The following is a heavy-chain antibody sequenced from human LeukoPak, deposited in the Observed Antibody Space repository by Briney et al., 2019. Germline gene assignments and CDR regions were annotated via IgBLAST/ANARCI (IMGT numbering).Heavy chain of an antibody. CDR2: INPNSGGT. V-gene: IGHV1-2*02. Sequence: ASVKVSCKASGYTFTGYYMHWVRQAPGQGLEWMGWINPNSGGTNYAQKFQGRVTITADKSTSTAYMELSSLRSEDTAVYYCARVPYDFWSGYYNDYWGQGTLVTVSS. CDR1: GYTFTGYY. J-gene: IGHJ4*02. D-gene: IGHD3-3*01. CDR3: ARVPYDFWSGYYNDY.